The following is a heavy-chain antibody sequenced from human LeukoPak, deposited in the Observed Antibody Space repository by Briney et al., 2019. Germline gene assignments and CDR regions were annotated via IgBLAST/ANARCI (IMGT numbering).Heavy chain of an antibody. D-gene: IGHD3-10*01. CDR1: GFTFSSYS. CDR3: ARARGFGEFHFDY. J-gene: IGHJ4*02. CDR2: ISSSSSYI. Sequence: GGSLRLSCAASGFTFSSYSMNWVRQAPGKGLEWVSSISSSSSYIYYADSVKGRFTISRDNAKNSLYLQMNSPRAEDTAVYYCARARGFGEFHFDYWGQGTLVTVSS. V-gene: IGHV3-21*01.